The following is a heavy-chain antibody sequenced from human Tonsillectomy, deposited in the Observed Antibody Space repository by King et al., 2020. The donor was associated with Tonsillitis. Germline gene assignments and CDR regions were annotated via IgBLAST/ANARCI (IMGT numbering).Heavy chain of an antibody. CDR3: ARAVVAYSYDTSGSYLDS. CDR2: IWYDGNNK. V-gene: IGHV3-33*08. CDR1: GFTFSYSG. J-gene: IGHJ4*02. Sequence: VQLVESGGGVVQPGRSLRLSCAASGFTFSYSGMHWVRQAPGKGLEWVAVIWYDGNNKYYADSVKCRFTISRDNSRNPLYLQMNSLRVEDTAVYYCARAVVAYSYDTSGSYLDSWGQGTLVIVSS. D-gene: IGHD3-22*01.